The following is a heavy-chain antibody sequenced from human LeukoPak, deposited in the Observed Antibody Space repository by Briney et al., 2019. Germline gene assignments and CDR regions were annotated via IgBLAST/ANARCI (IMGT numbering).Heavy chain of an antibody. V-gene: IGHV4-34*01. CDR3: ARDSSSWYSHDC. D-gene: IGHD6-13*01. CDR2: INHSGST. CDR1: GGSFSGYY. Sequence: SETLSLTCAVYGGSFSGYYWSWIRQPPGKGLEWIGEINHSGSTNYNPSLKSRVTISVDTSKNQFSLKLSSVTAADTAVYYCARDSSSWYSHDCWGQGTLVTVSS. J-gene: IGHJ4*02.